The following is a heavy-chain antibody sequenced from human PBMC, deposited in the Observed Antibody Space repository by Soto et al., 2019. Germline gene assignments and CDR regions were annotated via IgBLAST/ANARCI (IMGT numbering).Heavy chain of an antibody. J-gene: IGHJ6*02. CDR2: IYYSGST. V-gene: IGHV4-31*03. Sequence: SETLSLTCTVSGGSISSGGYYWSWIRQHPGKGLEWIGYIYYSGSTYYNPSLKSRVTISVDTSKNQFSLKLSSVTAADTAVYYCARVGQQLVRGYYYYYYGMDVWGQGTTVTVSS. CDR3: ARVGQQLVRGYYYYYYGMDV. CDR1: GGSISSGGYY. D-gene: IGHD6-13*01.